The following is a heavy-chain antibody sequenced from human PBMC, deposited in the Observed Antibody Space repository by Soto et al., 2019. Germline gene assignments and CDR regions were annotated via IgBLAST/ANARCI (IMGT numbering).Heavy chain of an antibody. CDR3: ARDQVGASSFDY. Sequence: QVQLVQSGAELRKPGSAVKLSCKASGGTFSNSPISWVRQIPGQGPEWMGRIIPSPARTIYSRKFRGRVTLTADKSTPTVYMTWSSLTTEDSGVYYCARDQVGASSFDYWGQGTRVTVSS. J-gene: IGHJ4*02. D-gene: IGHD1-26*01. V-gene: IGHV1-69*08. CDR2: IIPSPART. CDR1: GGTFSNSP.